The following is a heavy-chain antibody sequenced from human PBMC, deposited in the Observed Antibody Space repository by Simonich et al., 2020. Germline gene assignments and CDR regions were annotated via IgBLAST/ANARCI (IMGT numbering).Heavy chain of an antibody. V-gene: IGHV3-9*01. CDR3: AKDVAAAGTEYFQH. J-gene: IGHJ1*01. D-gene: IGHD6-13*01. CDR2: ISGKSGSI. CDR1: GLTLDDYA. Sequence: EVQLVESGGGLVQPGRSLRLSCAASGLTLDDYAMHWVRQAPGHGLELGLGISGKSGSIGYADSVKGRFTISRDNAKNSLYLQMNSLRAEDTALYYCAKDVAAAGTEYFQHWGQGTLVTVSS.